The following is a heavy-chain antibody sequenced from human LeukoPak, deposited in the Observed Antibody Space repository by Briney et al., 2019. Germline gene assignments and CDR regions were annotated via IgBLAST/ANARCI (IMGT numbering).Heavy chain of an antibody. CDR2: IYTSGST. CDR3: ARGTYYDFWRGAQHFDY. Sequence: SETLSLTCTVSGGPISSYYWSWIRQPPGKGLEWIGYIYTSGSTNYNPSLKSRVTISVDTSKNQFSLKLSSVTAADTAVYYCARGTYYDFWRGAQHFDYWGQGTLVTVSS. D-gene: IGHD3-3*01. V-gene: IGHV4-4*09. J-gene: IGHJ4*02. CDR1: GGPISSYY.